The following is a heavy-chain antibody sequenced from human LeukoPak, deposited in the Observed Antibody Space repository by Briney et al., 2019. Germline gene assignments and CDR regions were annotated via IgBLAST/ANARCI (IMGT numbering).Heavy chain of an antibody. CDR1: GFTFGDYP. J-gene: IGHJ4*02. D-gene: IGHD3-3*01. CDR3: CRQDNYDFWSGLDY. CDR2: ITGKVYGGTT. Sequence: GSLRLSCTTSGFTFGDYPMSWVRQAPGKGLEWVGSITGKVYGGTTEYAASVKGRFTISRDDSRSIAYLEMNSLSTEDTAVYYCCRQDNYDFWSGLDYWGQGTLVTVSS. V-gene: IGHV3-49*04.